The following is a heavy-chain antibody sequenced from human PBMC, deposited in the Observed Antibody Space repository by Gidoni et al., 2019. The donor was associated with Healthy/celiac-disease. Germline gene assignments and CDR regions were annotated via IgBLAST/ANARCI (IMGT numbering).Heavy chain of an antibody. D-gene: IGHD3-22*01. V-gene: IGHV3-11*01. CDR3: ARDEGTYYYDSSGYALGY. Sequence: LTISRDNAKNSLYLQMNSLRAEDTAVYYCARDEGTYYYDSSGYALGYWGQGTLVTVSS. J-gene: IGHJ4*02.